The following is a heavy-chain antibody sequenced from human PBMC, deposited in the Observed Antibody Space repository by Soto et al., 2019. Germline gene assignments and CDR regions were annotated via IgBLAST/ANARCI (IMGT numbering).Heavy chain of an antibody. J-gene: IGHJ5*02. CDR2: ISLYSDGT. CDR1: GYAFSNYG. V-gene: IGHV1-18*01. D-gene: IGHD2-2*01. Sequence: ASVKVSCKTSGYAFSNYGITWVRQAPGQPLEWLGWISLYSDGTNYAQKFQGRVSMTTDTSTTTAYMELRSLRSDDTAVYYCARVVPGAEAWFGPWGQGTLVTVSS. CDR3: ARVVPGAEAWFGP.